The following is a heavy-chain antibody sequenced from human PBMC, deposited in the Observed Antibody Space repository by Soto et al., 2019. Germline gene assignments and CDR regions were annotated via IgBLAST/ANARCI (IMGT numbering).Heavy chain of an antibody. V-gene: IGHV1-3*01. CDR1: GYTFTSYA. CDR2: INAGNGNT. CDR3: ARDPFDCGDDCSSNY. D-gene: IGHD2-21*02. J-gene: IGHJ4*02. Sequence: GASVKVSCKASGYTFTSYAMHWVRQAPGQRLEWMGWINAGNGNTKYSQKFQGRVTITRDTSASTAHMELNSLRAEDTAVYYCARDPFDCGDDCSSNYWGQGTRVTVSS.